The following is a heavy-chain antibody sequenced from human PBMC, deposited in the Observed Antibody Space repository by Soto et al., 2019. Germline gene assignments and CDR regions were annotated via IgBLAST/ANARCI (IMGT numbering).Heavy chain of an antibody. D-gene: IGHD3-3*01. V-gene: IGHV4-39*01. CDR2: IYYSGST. CDR3: ARLSVFGVINGP. J-gene: IGHJ5*02. CDR1: GVSISSSIYY. Sequence: PSETLSLTCTVSGVSISSSIYYWGWIRQPPGKGPEWIGSIYYSGSTYYNPSLKSRVTISVDTSKNQFSLKLTSVTATDTAVYYCARLSVFGVINGPWGQGTLVTVSS.